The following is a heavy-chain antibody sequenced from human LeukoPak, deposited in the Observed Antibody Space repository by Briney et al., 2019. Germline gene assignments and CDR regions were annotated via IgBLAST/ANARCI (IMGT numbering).Heavy chain of an antibody. V-gene: IGHV3-66*01. CDR2: IYSGGST. CDR1: GFTVSSNY. CDR3: ARVDYGDYGFDY. J-gene: IGHJ4*02. D-gene: IGHD4-17*01. Sequence: GGSLRLSCAASGFTVSSNYMSWVRQAPGKGLEWVSVIYSGGSTYYADSVKGRSTISRDNSKNTLYLQMNSLRAEDTAVYYCARVDYGDYGFDYWGQGTLVTVSS.